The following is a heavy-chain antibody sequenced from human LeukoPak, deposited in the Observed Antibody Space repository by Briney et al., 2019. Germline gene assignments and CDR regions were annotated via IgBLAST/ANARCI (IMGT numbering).Heavy chain of an antibody. Sequence: SETLSLTYAVYGGPFSGYYWRWIRQPPGKGLEWIGEINHSGSTNYNPSLKSRVTISVDTSKNQFSLKLSSVTAADTAVYYCARVSRGERRGYYYYGMDVWGQGTTVTVSS. J-gene: IGHJ6*02. CDR3: ARVSRGERRGYYYYGMDV. D-gene: IGHD1-26*01. CDR2: INHSGST. CDR1: GGPFSGYY. V-gene: IGHV4-34*01.